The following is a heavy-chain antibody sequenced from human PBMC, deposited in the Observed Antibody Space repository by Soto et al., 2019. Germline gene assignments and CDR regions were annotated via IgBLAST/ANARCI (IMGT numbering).Heavy chain of an antibody. CDR2: ITGGNT. Sequence: EVQLLESGGGLIQPGGSLRLSCAASGFTFDTYGMGWVRQAPGKGLEWVSTITGGNTYYTASVKGRFTISRDNYKNTLDMKRGSRRAEDRALFYCEKDRERGGYDADLAPGGQGPLVPVPS. J-gene: IGHJ5*02. CDR1: GFTFDTYG. D-gene: IGHD3-3*01. V-gene: IGHV3-23*01. CDR3: EKDRERGGYDADLAP.